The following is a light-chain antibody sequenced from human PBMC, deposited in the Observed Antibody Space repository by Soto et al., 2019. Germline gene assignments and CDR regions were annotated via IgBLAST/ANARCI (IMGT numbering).Light chain of an antibody. CDR3: QQFDGSYWT. CDR2: GAS. Sequence: EIVLTQSPGTLSLSPGERATLSCRASQSVSSSYLAWYQQKPGQAPRPLIYGASSRAIGIPDRFSGSGSGTDFTLTISRLEPEDFAVYYCQQFDGSYWTFGQGTKVDIK. CDR1: QSVSSSY. J-gene: IGKJ1*01. V-gene: IGKV3-20*01.